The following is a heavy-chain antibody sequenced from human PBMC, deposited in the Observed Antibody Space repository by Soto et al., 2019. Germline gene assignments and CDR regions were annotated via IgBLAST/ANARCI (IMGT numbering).Heavy chain of an antibody. J-gene: IGHJ4*02. D-gene: IGHD6-6*01. CDR1: GGTYSSYA. Sequence: SVKVSCKASGGTYSSYAISWGRQAPGQGLEWMGGIIPIFGTANYAQKFQGRVTITADESTSTAYMELSSLRSEDTAVYYCARDLAARPGYFDYWGQGTLVTVSS. CDR2: IIPIFGTA. CDR3: ARDLAARPGYFDY. V-gene: IGHV1-69*13.